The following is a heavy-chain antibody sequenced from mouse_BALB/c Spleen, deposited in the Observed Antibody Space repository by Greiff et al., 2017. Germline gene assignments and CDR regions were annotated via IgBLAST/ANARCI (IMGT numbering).Heavy chain of an antibody. CDR1: GFTFSSFG. J-gene: IGHJ2*01. CDR2: ISSGSSTI. Sequence: EVKLVESGGGLAQPGGSRKLSCAASGFTFSSFGMHWVRQAPEKGLEWVAYISSGSSTIYYADTVKGRFTISRDNPKNTLFLQMTSLRSEDTAMYYCAREGSYPYCFDYWGQGTTLTVSS. D-gene: IGHD1-1*02. V-gene: IGHV5-17*02. CDR3: AREGSYPYCFDY.